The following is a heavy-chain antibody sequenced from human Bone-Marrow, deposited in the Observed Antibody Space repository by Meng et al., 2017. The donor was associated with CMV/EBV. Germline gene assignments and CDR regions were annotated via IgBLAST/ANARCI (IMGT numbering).Heavy chain of an antibody. V-gene: IGHV3-33*03. J-gene: IGHJ5*02. CDR2: IWYDGSNK. CDR3: AKPSPNNWLDP. CDR1: GFTFSSYG. Sequence: GESLKISCAASGFTFSSYGMHWVRQAPGKGLEWVAVIWYDGSNKYYADSVKDRFTISKDNSKNTLYLQMNSLRTDDTAVYYCAKPSPNNWLDPWGQGTLVTVSS.